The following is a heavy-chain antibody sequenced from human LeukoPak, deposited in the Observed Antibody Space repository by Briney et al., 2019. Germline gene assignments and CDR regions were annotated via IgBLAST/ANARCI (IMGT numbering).Heavy chain of an antibody. D-gene: IGHD2-2*01. CDR3: ARVVVVPAAPGYWFDP. CDR1: GYTFTSYG. J-gene: IGHJ5*02. V-gene: IGHV1-18*01. CDR2: ISAYNGNT. Sequence: GASVKVSCKASGYTFTSYGISWVRQAPGQGLEWMGWISAYNGNTNYAQKLQGRVTMTTDTPTSTAYMELRSLRSDDTAVYYCARVVVVPAAPGYWFDPWGQGTLVTVSS.